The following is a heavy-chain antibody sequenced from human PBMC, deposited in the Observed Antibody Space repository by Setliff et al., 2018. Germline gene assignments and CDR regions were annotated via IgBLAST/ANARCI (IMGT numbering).Heavy chain of an antibody. V-gene: IGHV1-69*05. Sequence: ASVKVSCKASGGTFSSYDISWVRQAPGQGLEWMGRIIPIFGTANYAQKFQGRVTMTTDTSTSTAYMELRSLRSDDTAVYYCARVLFHCSSTSCYLDAFDIWGQGTMVTVSS. CDR3: ARVLFHCSSTSCYLDAFDI. CDR2: IIPIFGTA. J-gene: IGHJ3*02. CDR1: GGTFSSYD. D-gene: IGHD2-2*01.